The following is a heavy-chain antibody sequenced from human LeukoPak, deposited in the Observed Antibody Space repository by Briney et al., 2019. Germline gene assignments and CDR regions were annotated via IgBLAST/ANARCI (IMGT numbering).Heavy chain of an antibody. CDR2: INPNSGGT. CDR1: GYTFTGYY. CDR3: ARAVLRFLGWPLNFDY. Sequence: GASVKVSCKASGYTFTGYYMHWVRQAPGQGLEWMGWINPNSGGTNYAQKFQGRVTITRDTSISTAYMELSRLRSDDTAVYYCARAVLRFLGWPLNFDYWGQGTLVTVSS. D-gene: IGHD3-3*01. J-gene: IGHJ4*02. V-gene: IGHV1-2*02.